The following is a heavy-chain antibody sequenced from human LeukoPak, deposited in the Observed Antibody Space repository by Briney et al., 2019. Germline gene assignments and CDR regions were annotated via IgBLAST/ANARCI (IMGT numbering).Heavy chain of an antibody. V-gene: IGHV3-30*03. D-gene: IGHD6-13*01. CDR1: GFTFSSYG. J-gene: IGHJ6*03. CDR2: ISYDGSNK. Sequence: GGSLRLSCAASGFTFSSYGMHWVRQAPGKGLEWVAVISYDGSNKYYADSVKGRFTISRDNSKNTLYLQMNSLRAEDTAVYYCARARSSSWSRFHYYYYYMDVWGKGTTVTVSS. CDR3: ARARSSSWSRFHYYYYYMDV.